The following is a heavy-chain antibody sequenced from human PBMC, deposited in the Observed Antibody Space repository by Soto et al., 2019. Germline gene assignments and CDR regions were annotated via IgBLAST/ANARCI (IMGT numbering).Heavy chain of an antibody. CDR3: GRGPSPRAPAGGTPYYYAMDV. V-gene: IGHV1-8*02. Sequence: QVQLVQSGAEVEQSGASVKVSCKASGYDFTAYDINWVRQASGQGLEWMGWMNPINGATGSARRFQGRVSMTRNTATATAYFELTSLRSDDSAVYYCGRGPSPRAPAGGTPYYYAMDVWGQGTTVTVSS. CDR2: MNPINGAT. D-gene: IGHD6-13*01. CDR1: GYDFTAYD. J-gene: IGHJ6*02.